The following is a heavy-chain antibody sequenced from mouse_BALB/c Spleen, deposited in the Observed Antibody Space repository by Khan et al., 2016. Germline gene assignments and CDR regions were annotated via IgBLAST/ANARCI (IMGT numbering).Heavy chain of an antibody. CDR3: ASLTGTIAY. J-gene: IGHJ3*01. D-gene: IGHD4-1*01. CDR1: GFTFTDYY. V-gene: IGHV7-3*02. CDR2: IRNKAGGYTT. Sequence: EVELVEPGGGLVQTGGSLRLSCATSGFTFTDYYMTWVRQPPGKALEWLGFIRNKAGGYTTEYSASVKGRFTISRDNSQSILYLQMNTLRAEDSATYYCASLTGTIAYWGQGTLVTVSA.